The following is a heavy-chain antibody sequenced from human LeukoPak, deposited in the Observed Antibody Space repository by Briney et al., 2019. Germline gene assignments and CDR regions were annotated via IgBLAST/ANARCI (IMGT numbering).Heavy chain of an antibody. CDR1: GFAFREFA. CDR2: IRSSIYGGTP. J-gene: IGHJ4*02. CDR3: SREWGNGNDLRPDS. V-gene: IGHV3-49*03. Sequence: GGSLRLSCASSGFAFREFAVSWFRQAPGKGLEWIGFIRSSIYGGTPKAAASVKGRFIFSRDDSKGVAYLRMNSLKTDDTAVYYCSREWGNGNDLRPDSWGQGTLVTVSS. D-gene: IGHD1-1*01.